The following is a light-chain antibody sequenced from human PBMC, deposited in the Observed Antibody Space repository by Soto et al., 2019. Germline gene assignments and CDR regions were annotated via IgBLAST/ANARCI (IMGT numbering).Light chain of an antibody. J-gene: IGLJ3*02. CDR1: SSDVGSYNL. V-gene: IGLV2-23*02. CDR2: EVS. Sequence: QSVLTQPASVSGSPGQSITISCTGTSSDVGSYNLVSWYQHHPDKAPKFMIYEVSKRPSGVSNHFSGSKSGNTASLTISGLQAEDEADYYCCSYAGGSTWVFGGGTKVTVL. CDR3: CSYAGGSTWV.